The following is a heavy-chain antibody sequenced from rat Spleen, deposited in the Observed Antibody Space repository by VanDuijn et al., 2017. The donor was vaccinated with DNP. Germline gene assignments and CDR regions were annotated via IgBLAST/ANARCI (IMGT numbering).Heavy chain of an antibody. CDR1: GFTFSDYY. V-gene: IGHV5-22*01. CDR2: ISYDGGST. Sequence: EVHLVESGGGLVQPGRSLKLSCAASGFTFSDYYMAWVRPAPTKGLEWVAYISYDGGSTSYGASVKGRFTISRDNAKSTLYLQMDSLRSEDMATYYCARHVLPLRVWDYWGQGVMVTVSS. J-gene: IGHJ2*01. CDR3: ARHVLPLRVWDY. D-gene: IGHD4-1*01.